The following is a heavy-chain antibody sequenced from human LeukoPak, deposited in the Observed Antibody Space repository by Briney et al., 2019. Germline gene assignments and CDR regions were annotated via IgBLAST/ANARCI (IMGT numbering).Heavy chain of an antibody. CDR3: AKDPSRHWELAYFDY. D-gene: IGHD1-26*01. J-gene: IGHJ4*02. V-gene: IGHV3-74*01. CDR1: GFTFRNYW. Sequence: PGGSLRLSCAASGFTFRNYWMHWIRQAPGKGLVWVSRIKGDGSHTIYADSVKGRFTISRDNAKNTLYLQMKSLRAEDTAVYYCAKDPSRHWELAYFDYWGQGTLVTVSS. CDR2: IKGDGSHT.